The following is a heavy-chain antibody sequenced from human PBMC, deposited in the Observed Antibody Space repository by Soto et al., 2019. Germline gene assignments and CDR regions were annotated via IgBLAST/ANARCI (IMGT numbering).Heavy chain of an antibody. Sequence: QVQLQESGPGLVQPSETLSLTCSVSGGSINSASYHWSWLRQHPGKGLEFIGYIFYTGSTYYNPPLETRLTISVATSKNHVSLRLNAVTAADTAVYYCARLDYGDSAFDSWGRGILVTVSS. CDR3: ARLDYGDSAFDS. D-gene: IGHD4-17*01. CDR2: IFYTGST. CDR1: GGSINSASYH. J-gene: IGHJ4*02. V-gene: IGHV4-31*03.